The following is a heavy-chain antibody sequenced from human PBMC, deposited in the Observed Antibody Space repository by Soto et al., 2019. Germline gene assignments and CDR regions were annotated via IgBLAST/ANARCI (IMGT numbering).Heavy chain of an antibody. V-gene: IGHV3-30*18. CDR1: GFTFSSYG. CDR3: AKEGAITMIVVVITTDWYFDL. CDR2: ISYDGSNK. Sequence: QVQLVESGGGVVQPGRSLRLSCAASGFTFSSYGMHWVRQAPGKGLEWVAVISYDGSNKYYADSVKGRFTISRDNSKNTLYLQMNSLRAEDTAVYYCAKEGAITMIVVVITTDWYFDLWGRGTLVTVSS. D-gene: IGHD3-22*01. J-gene: IGHJ2*01.